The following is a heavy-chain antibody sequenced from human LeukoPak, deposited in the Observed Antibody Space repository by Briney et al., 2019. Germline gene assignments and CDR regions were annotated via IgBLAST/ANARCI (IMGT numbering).Heavy chain of an antibody. CDR2: IYPRDGST. Sequence: ASVTVSCKASGYTFTSNYIHWVRQAPGQGLEWMGMIYPRDGSTSYAQKFQGRVTATRHTSTSTVHMGLSGLRSEDTAVYYCARDQEGFDYWGQGTLVTVPS. J-gene: IGHJ4*02. CDR3: ARDQEGFDY. V-gene: IGHV1-46*01. CDR1: GYTFTSNY.